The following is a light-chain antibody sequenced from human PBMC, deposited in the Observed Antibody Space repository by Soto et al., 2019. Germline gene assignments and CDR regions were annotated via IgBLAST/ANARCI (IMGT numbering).Light chain of an antibody. V-gene: IGLV2-14*01. CDR2: EVS. J-gene: IGLJ1*01. CDR3: SSYTSSDYV. Sequence: QSALTQPASVSGSPGQSITISCTGTSSDVGGYNYVSWYQQHPGKAPKLMIYEVSNRPSGVSNRFSGSKSGNTASLTISGLQAEDEAYYYCSSYTSSDYVFGTGTKVTVL. CDR1: SSDVGGYNY.